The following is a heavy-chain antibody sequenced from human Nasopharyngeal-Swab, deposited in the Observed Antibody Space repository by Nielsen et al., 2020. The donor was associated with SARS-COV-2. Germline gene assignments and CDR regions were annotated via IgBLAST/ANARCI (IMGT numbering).Heavy chain of an antibody. D-gene: IGHD5-18*01. Sequence: SETLSLTCTVSGGSISNSYYWGWIRQHPGRGLEWIGSIDYSGNTDYNLSLKSRVTISVDTSKNQFSLRLSSVTAADTAIYYCARVDTYGPELKGAFDIWGQGTVVTVSS. CDR2: IDYSGNT. V-gene: IGHV4-39*07. J-gene: IGHJ3*02. CDR1: GGSISNSYY. CDR3: ARVDTYGPELKGAFDI.